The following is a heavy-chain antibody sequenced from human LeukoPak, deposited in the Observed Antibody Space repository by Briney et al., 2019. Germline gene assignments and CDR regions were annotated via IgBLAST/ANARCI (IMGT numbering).Heavy chain of an antibody. CDR2: ISSSSSYI. D-gene: IGHD3-10*01. CDR3: ARDSVLGDYFDY. J-gene: IGHJ4*02. CDR1: GFTFSSYS. V-gene: IGHV3-21*01. Sequence: GGSLRLSCAASGFTFSSYSMNWVRQAPGKGLEWVSSISSSSSYIYYADSVKGRFTISRDNAKNSLYLHMNSLRAEDTAVYYCARDSVLGDYFDYWGQGTLVTVSS.